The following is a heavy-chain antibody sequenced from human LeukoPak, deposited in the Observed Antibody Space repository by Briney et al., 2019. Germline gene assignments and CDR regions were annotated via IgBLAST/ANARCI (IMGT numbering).Heavy chain of an antibody. CDR1: GYRFNAYW. J-gene: IGHJ3*01. Sequence: KVGESLKISCKGSGYRFNAYWIAWVRQMPGKGLEWMGIIYPDDSDTRYSPSFQGQVTISADKSVRTAYLQWSSLKASDTAMYYCARPNLTSYYDSRGYDAFDVWGQGTMVNVFS. CDR3: ARPNLTSYYDSRGYDAFDV. CDR2: IYPDDSDT. V-gene: IGHV5-51*01. D-gene: IGHD3-22*01.